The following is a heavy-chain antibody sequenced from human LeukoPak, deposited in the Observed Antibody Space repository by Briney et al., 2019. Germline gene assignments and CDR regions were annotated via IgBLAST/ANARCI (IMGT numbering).Heavy chain of an antibody. CDR3: AREYYGSGANWFDP. CDR1: GGTFSSYA. CDR2: IIPILGIA. V-gene: IGHV1-69*04. D-gene: IGHD3-10*01. J-gene: IGHJ5*02. Sequence: SVKVSCKASGGTFSSYAISWVRQAPGQGLEWMGRIIPILGIANYAQKFLGRVTITADKSTSTAYMELSSLRSEDTAVYYCAREYYGSGANWFDPWGQGTLVTVSS.